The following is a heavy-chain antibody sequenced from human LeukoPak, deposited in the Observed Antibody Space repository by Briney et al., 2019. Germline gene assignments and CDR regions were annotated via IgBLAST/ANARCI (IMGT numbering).Heavy chain of an antibody. CDR2: ISGSGGST. CDR3: AKVFYYGSGSYYPFDY. V-gene: IGHV3-23*01. CDR1: GFTFSSYA. Sequence: PGGSLRLSCAASGFTFSSYAMSWVRQAPGKGLEWVSAISGSGGSTYYADSVKGRFTISRDNSKNTLYLQMNSLRAEDTAVYYCAKVFYYGSGSYYPFDYWGQGTLVTVSS. J-gene: IGHJ4*02. D-gene: IGHD3-10*01.